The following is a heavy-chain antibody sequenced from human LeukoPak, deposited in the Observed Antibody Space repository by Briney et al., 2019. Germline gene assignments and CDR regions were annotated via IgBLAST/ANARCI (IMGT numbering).Heavy chain of an antibody. CDR1: GFTLSSYG. D-gene: IGHD5-12*01. Sequence: GRSLRLSCAASGFTLSSYGMQWVRQASGKGLEWVGVISNDGSNKYYADSVKGRFTISRDNSKNTLYLQMDSLRAEDTAVYYCAKVDIVATIDAGRLIDYWGQGTLVTVSS. J-gene: IGHJ4*02. V-gene: IGHV3-30*18. CDR2: ISNDGSNK. CDR3: AKVDIVATIDAGRLIDY.